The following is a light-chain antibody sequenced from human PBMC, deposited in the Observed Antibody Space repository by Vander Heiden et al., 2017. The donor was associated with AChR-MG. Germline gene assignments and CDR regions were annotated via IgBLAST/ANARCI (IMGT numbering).Light chain of an antibody. V-gene: IGLV1-40*01. J-gene: IGLJ2*01. CDR3: QSYDSSLSGVV. CDR1: SSNIGAGYD. Sequence: QSVLTQPPSLSGAPGQRVTISCTGSSSNIGAGYDVHWYQQLPGTAPKLLIYGNSHRPSGVPDRFSGSKSGTSASLAITELQADDEADYYCQSYDSSLSGVVFGGGTKLTVL. CDR2: GNS.